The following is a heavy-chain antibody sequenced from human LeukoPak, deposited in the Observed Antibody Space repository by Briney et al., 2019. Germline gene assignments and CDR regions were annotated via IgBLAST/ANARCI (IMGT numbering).Heavy chain of an antibody. CDR1: GFTFSSYA. CDR3: AKRAVLRFLEWLLYGAFDI. CDR2: ISGSGGST. V-gene: IGHV3-23*01. J-gene: IGHJ3*02. D-gene: IGHD3-3*01. Sequence: PGGSLRLSCAASGFTFSSYAMSWVRQAPGKGLEWVSAISGSGGSTYYADSVKGRLTISRDNSKNTLYLQMNSLRAEDTAVYYCAKRAVLRFLEWLLYGAFDIWGQGTMVTVSS.